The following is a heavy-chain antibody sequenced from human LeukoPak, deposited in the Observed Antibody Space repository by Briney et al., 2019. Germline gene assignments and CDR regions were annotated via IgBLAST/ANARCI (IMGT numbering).Heavy chain of an antibody. CDR3: ALDGMITFGGVIGGMDV. V-gene: IGHV1-46*01. CDR2: INPSGGST. Sequence: XGYTFTSXYMHWVRQAPGQGLEWMGIINPSGGSTSYAQKFQGRVTMTRDTSTSTVYMELSSLRSEDTAVYYCALDGMITFGGVIGGMDVWGQGTTVTVSS. CDR1: GYTFTSXY. J-gene: IGHJ6*02. D-gene: IGHD3-16*02.